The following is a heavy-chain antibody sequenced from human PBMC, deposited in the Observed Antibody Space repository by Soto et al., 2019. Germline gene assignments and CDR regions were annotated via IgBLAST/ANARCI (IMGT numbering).Heavy chain of an antibody. D-gene: IGHD3-10*01. Sequence: QVQLVESGGGVVQPGRSLRLSCAASGISFRTHSMHWVRQAPGKGLECVSVISHDETYKNYADSVKGRFTISRDTSTNTLYRQMNSLRPEDTAVYFCATGPTFYYAYWGQGTLVTVSS. CDR1: GISFRTHS. CDR3: ATGPTFYYAY. CDR2: ISHDETYK. V-gene: IGHV3-30-3*01. J-gene: IGHJ4*02.